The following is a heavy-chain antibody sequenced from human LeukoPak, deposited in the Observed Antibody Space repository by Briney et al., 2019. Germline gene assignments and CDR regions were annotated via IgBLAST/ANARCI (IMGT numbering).Heavy chain of an antibody. Sequence: PGGSLRLSCAASGFTFSSYSMNWVRQAPGKGLEWVSYISSSSSTIYYADSVKGRFTISRDNAKNSLYLQMNSLRAEDAAVYYCARDLLYFHPDIVVVPAAIQTRPYAFDYWCQGTLVTVSS. CDR1: GFTFSSYS. J-gene: IGHJ4*02. V-gene: IGHV3-48*01. CDR2: ISSSSSTI. D-gene: IGHD2-2*01. CDR3: ARDLLYFHPDIVVVPAAIQTRPYAFDY.